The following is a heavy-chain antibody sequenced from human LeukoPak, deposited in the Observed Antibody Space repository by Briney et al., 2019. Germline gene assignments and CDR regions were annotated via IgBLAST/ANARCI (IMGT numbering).Heavy chain of an antibody. CDR3: ARLLRYYGSGSYYKYYYMDV. CDR1: GGSISSSSYY. V-gene: IGHV4-39*07. Sequence: SETLSLTCTVSGGSISSSSYYWGWIRQPPGKGLEWIGSIYYSGSTYYNPSLKSRVTISVDTSKNQFSLKLSSVTAADTAVYYCARLLRYYGSGSYYKYYYMDVWGKGTTVTISS. D-gene: IGHD3-10*01. J-gene: IGHJ6*03. CDR2: IYYSGST.